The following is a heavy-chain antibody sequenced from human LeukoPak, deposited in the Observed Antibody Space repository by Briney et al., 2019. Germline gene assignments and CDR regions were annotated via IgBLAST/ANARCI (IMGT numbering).Heavy chain of an antibody. V-gene: IGHV4-38-2*02. J-gene: IGHJ4*02. CDR1: GYSISSGYY. CDR2: IYHSGST. Sequence: SETLSLTCTVSGYSISSGYYWGWIRQPPGKGLEWIGSIYHSGSTYYNPSLKSRVTISVDTSKNQFSLKLSSVTAADTAVYYCARDGVAYSSGWYRYWGQGTLVTVSS. CDR3: ARDGVAYSSGWYRY. D-gene: IGHD6-19*01.